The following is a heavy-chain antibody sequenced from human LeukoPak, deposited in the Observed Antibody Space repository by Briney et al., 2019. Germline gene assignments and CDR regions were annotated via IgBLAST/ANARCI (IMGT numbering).Heavy chain of an antibody. CDR1: GFTFRNYA. D-gene: IGHD3-3*01. Sequence: GGSLRLSCVASGFTFRNYAMNWVRQAPGKGLEWVSAISGSGGSTYYADSVKGRFTISRDNSKNTLYLQMNSLRAEDTAVYYCAPTPNTYYDFWSGYAFFDYWGQGTLVTVSS. CDR2: ISGSGGST. CDR3: APTPNTYYDFWSGYAFFDY. J-gene: IGHJ4*02. V-gene: IGHV3-23*01.